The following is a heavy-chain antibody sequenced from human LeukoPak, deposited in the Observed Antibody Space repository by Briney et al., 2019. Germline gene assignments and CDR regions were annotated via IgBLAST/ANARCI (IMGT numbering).Heavy chain of an antibody. D-gene: IGHD2-2*01. CDR1: GFTFTNYA. V-gene: IGHV3-53*01. CDR2: IYSGGST. CDR3: ARDLPPAPWNGMDV. Sequence: GGSLRLSCAASGFTFTNYAMNWVRQAPGKGLEWVSVIYSGGSTYYADSVKGRFTISRDNSKNTLYLQMNSLGPEDTAVYYCARDLPPAPWNGMDVWGQGTMVTVSS. J-gene: IGHJ6*02.